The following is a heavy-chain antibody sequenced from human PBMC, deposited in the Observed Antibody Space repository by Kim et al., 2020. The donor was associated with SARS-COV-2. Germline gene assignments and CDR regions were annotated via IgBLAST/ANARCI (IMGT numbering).Heavy chain of an antibody. Sequence: DSVKGRFTISRDNSKNTLYLQMNSLRAEDTAVYYCAKDVEWELQEGYFDYWGQGTLVTVSS. V-gene: IGHV3-30*02. CDR3: AKDVEWELQEGYFDY. J-gene: IGHJ4*02. D-gene: IGHD1-26*01.